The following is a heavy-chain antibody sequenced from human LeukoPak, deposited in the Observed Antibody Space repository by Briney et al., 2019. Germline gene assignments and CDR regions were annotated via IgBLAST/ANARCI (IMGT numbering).Heavy chain of an antibody. Sequence: PGGSLRLSCVASGFTFSSYWMHWVRQAPGKGLVWVSRIKSDGSTNYADSVKGRFTISRDNAMNTVSLQMNSLRAEDTAVYFCARSPSEIGGYYPEYFRHWGQGTLVTVPS. V-gene: IGHV3-74*01. D-gene: IGHD3-3*01. J-gene: IGHJ1*01. CDR2: IKSDGST. CDR1: GFTFSSYW. CDR3: ARSPSEIGGYYPEYFRH.